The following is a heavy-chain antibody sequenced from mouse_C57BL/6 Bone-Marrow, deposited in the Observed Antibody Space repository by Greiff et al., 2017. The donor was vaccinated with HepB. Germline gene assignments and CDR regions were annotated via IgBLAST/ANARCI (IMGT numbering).Heavy chain of an antibody. D-gene: IGHD4-1*01. J-gene: IGHJ2*01. CDR3: ARVGSPGDY. CDR1: GYSITSGYY. V-gene: IGHV3-6*01. Sequence: EVHLVESGPGLVKPSQSLSLTCSVTGYSITSGYYWNWIRQFPGNKLEWMGYISYDGSNNYNPSLKNRISITRDTSKNQFFLKLNSVTTEDTATYYCARVGSPGDYWGQGTTLTVSS. CDR2: ISYDGSN.